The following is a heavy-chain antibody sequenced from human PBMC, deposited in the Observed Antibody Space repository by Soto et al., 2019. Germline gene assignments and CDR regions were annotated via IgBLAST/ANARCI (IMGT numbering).Heavy chain of an antibody. Sequence: PGGSLSLSCPVSGFRFSGYGMHWVRPAPGKGLEWLAAISGDGSKKYFGDSVKGRFTISRDNSKNTLDLQINSLRAEDTAVYYCARALPVAKGGFDPWGQGTLVTVAA. CDR1: GFRFSGYG. J-gene: IGHJ5*02. D-gene: IGHD2-2*01. CDR2: ISGDGSKK. CDR3: ARALPVAKGGFDP. V-gene: IGHV3-30*03.